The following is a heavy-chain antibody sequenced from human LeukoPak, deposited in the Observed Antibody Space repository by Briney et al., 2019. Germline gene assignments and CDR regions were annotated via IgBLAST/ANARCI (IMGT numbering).Heavy chain of an antibody. CDR1: GVSISSSSYY. CDR3: ARADYYDSSGYYYVYFQH. Sequence: SETLSLTCTVSGVSISSSSYYWGWIRQPPGKGLEWIGSIYYSGSTYYNPSLKSRVTISVDTSKNQFSLKLSSVTAADTAVYYCARADYYDSSGYYYVYFQHWGQGTLVTVSS. D-gene: IGHD3-22*01. V-gene: IGHV4-39*01. CDR2: IYYSGST. J-gene: IGHJ1*01.